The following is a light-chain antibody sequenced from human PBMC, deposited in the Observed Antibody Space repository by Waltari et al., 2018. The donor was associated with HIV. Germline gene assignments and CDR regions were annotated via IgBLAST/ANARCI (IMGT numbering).Light chain of an antibody. CDR3: AAWDGSLNGVL. CDR2: SNN. V-gene: IGLV1-44*01. J-gene: IGLJ2*01. Sequence: QSVLTQPPSASGPPGPRVTIPCSGSSSNNGTHTVHWDRQLPGTAPKLLIYSNNQRPSGVPDRFSGSKSGTSASLAISGLQSEDEADYYCAAWDGSLNGVLFGGGTKLTVL. CDR1: SSNNGTHT.